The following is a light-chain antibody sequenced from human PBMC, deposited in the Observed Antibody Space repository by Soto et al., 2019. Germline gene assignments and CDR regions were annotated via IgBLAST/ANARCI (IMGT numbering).Light chain of an antibody. CDR2: AAS. CDR3: QQYGSLPYM. J-gene: IGKJ2*01. Sequence: DIQMTQSPSSLSASVGDRVTITCQASQDISNHLNWYQLQPGEAPKLLIYAASNLETGVPSRFSGGGSGTDFTFTISSLQPEYIAIYYCQQYGSLPYMFGQGPKLEIK. V-gene: IGKV1-33*01. CDR1: QDISNH.